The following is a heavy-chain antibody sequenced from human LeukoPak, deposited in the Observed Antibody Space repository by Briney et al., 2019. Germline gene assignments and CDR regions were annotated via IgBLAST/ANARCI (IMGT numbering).Heavy chain of an antibody. J-gene: IGHJ4*02. CDR1: GGSISSYY. Sequence: SETLSLTCTVSGGSISSYYWSWIRQPPGKGLEWIGYIYYSGSTNYNPSLKSRVTISVDTSKNQFSLKLSSVTAADTAVYYCASHMVVTGTRGFDNWGQGTLVTVS. D-gene: IGHD2-21*02. CDR3: ASHMVVTGTRGFDN. V-gene: IGHV4-59*08. CDR2: IYYSGST.